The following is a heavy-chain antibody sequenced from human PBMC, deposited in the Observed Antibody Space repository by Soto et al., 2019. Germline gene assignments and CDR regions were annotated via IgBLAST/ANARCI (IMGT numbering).Heavy chain of an antibody. CDR1: GYTFTGYY. D-gene: IGHD6-13*01. V-gene: IGHV1-2*04. Sequence: SVKVSCKASGYTFTGYYMHWVRQAPGQGLEWMGWINPNSGGTNYAQKFQGWVTMTRDTSISTAYMELSRLRSDDTAVYYCARVPAPTYSISWYDSFAPDQRTYNWFDPWGQGTLVTVSS. CDR2: INPNSGGT. J-gene: IGHJ5*02. CDR3: ARVPAPTYSISWYDSFAPDQRTYNWFDP.